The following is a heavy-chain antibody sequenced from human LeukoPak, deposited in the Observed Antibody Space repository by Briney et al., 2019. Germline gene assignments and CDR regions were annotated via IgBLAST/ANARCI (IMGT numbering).Heavy chain of an antibody. CDR1: GFTFSDYY. D-gene: IGHD3-22*01. Sequence: KAGGSLRLSCAASGFTFSDYYMSWIRQAPGKGLEWVSYISSSGSTIYYADSVKGRFTISRDNAKNSLYLQMNSLRAEDTALYYCARALLGYYPNPDYWGQGTLVTVSS. V-gene: IGHV3-11*01. CDR2: ISSSGSTI. CDR3: ARALLGYYPNPDY. J-gene: IGHJ4*02.